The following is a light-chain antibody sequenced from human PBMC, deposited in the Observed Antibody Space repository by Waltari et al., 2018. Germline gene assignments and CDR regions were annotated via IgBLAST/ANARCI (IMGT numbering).Light chain of an antibody. CDR3: QQHGTLPAT. CDR1: QSVGSSS. Sequence: EIVLTQSPGTASLSPGERVTLSCRASQSVGSSSLAWYQQKPGQAPRLVIYRASRRATGIPDRFSGNGSGTDFSLTISRLEPEDFAVYYCQQHGTLPATFGQGTKVEVK. CDR2: RAS. J-gene: IGKJ1*01. V-gene: IGKV3-20*01.